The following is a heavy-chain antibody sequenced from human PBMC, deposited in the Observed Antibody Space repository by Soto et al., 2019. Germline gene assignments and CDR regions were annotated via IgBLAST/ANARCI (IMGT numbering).Heavy chain of an antibody. CDR3: AREDYYDTGYYVV. CDR1: GRSMSCYY. D-gene: IGHD3-9*01. V-gene: IGHV4-4*07. CDR2: IYTSGTT. Sequence: SETLSLTCTVSGRSMSCYYWSWIRQPAGERLVWIGRIYTSGTTDFNPSLKGRVTMSVDTSKNQFSLKLTSVTAADTALYYCAREDYYDTGYYVVWGQGTQVTVS. J-gene: IGHJ4*02.